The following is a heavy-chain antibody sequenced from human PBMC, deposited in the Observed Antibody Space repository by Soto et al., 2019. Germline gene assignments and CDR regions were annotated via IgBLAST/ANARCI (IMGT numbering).Heavy chain of an antibody. CDR3: VRGDSRDY. Sequence: EVQLVESGGGRVRPGGSLRLSCAVSGFTFRSHTMNWVRQPPGKGLEWISSISDSGSRMHYADAVRVRFTISRDNAENSLYLQMSSLRAEDTALYYCVRGDSRDYWGQGTLVTVSS. V-gene: IGHV3-21*01. J-gene: IGHJ4*02. CDR2: ISDSGSRM. CDR1: GFTFRSHT.